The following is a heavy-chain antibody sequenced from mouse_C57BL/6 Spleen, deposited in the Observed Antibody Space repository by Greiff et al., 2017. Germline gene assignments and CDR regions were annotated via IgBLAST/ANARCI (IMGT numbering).Heavy chain of an antibody. CDR2: IHPSDSDT. V-gene: IGHV1-74*01. D-gene: IGHD2-4*01. CDR3: AMGIYYDYEFAY. J-gene: IGHJ3*01. Sequence: QVQLQQPGAVLVKPGASVKVSCKASGYTFTSYWMHWVKQRPGQGLEWIGRIHPSDSDTNYTQKFKGKVTLTVDKSSSTAYMQLSSLTSEDSAVYYCAMGIYYDYEFAYWGQGTLVTVSA. CDR1: GYTFTSYW.